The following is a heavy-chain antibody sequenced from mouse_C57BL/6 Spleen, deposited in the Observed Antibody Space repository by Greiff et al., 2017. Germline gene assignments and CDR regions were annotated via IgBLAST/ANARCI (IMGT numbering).Heavy chain of an antibody. CDR3: AKPDGYYSYWYFDV. D-gene: IGHD2-3*01. J-gene: IGHJ1*03. CDR1: GFSLTSYG. V-gene: IGHV2-5*01. CDR2: IWRGGST. Sequence: QVQLQQSGPGLVQPSQSLSITCTVSGFSLTSYGVHWVRQSPGKGLEWLGVIWRGGSTAYTAAFMSRLSITKDTSKSQVFFQMNSLQADDTAIYDCAKPDGYYSYWYFDVWGTGTTVTVSS.